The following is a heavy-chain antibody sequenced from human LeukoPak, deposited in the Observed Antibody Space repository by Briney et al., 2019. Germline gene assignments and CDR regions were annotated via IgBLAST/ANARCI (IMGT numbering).Heavy chain of an antibody. Sequence: PGGSLRLSCAASGITFSNYATTWVRQAPGKGLEWVSVISDSGGITSYADSVKGRFTISRDNSKNTLYLQMNSLRAEDTAIYYCAKGRPLLDVWGQGTTVTVSS. V-gene: IGHV3-23*01. CDR2: ISDSGGIT. CDR1: GITFSNYA. J-gene: IGHJ6*02. CDR3: AKGRPLLDV.